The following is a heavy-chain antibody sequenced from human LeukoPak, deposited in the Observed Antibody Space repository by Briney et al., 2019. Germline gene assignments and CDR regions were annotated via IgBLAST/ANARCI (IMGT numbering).Heavy chain of an antibody. CDR3: ARTYRYGSFPVYHFYMDV. CDR1: AGSISGFF. D-gene: IGHD5-18*01. CDR2: ISYSGST. Sequence: PSETLSLTCTVSAGSISGFFWSWIRQPPGKGLEWNGYISYSGSTNYNPSLKSRVTISADTSKNQVSLKLSSVPAADTAVYYCARTYRYGSFPVYHFYMDVWGKGTTVTVSS. J-gene: IGHJ6*03. V-gene: IGHV4-59*01.